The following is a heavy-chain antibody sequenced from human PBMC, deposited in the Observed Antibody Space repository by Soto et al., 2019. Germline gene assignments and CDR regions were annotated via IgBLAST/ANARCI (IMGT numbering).Heavy chain of an antibody. CDR1: GFTFGIYA. J-gene: IGHJ4*02. D-gene: IGHD6-13*01. V-gene: IGHV3-23*01. Sequence: EVQLLESGGGLVQPAGSLRLSCAASGFTFGIYAMSWVRQAPGKGLEWVSSISGSGGSIYYAHSVKGRFTISRDKTNNTLDLQMNSLRAEDTAVYHCARVAPEYSSTLRRFDFWAQGPLVSASS. CDR3: ARVAPEYSSTLRRFDF. CDR2: ISGSGGSI.